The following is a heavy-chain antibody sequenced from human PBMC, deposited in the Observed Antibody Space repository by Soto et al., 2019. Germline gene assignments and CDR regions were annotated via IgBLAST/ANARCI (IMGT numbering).Heavy chain of an antibody. CDR3: ARHYSAMGV. V-gene: IGHV3-53*02. Sequence: EVQLVETGGDLIQPGGSLRLSCAASGFTVSSDSMTWVRQAPGKGLEWISIIYSDNNTDYADSVKGRFSISRDTSKNILYPQMNSLRAEDTAEYYCARHYSAMGVWGQGTTVTVSS. J-gene: IGHJ6*02. CDR1: GFTVSSDS. CDR2: IYSDNNT.